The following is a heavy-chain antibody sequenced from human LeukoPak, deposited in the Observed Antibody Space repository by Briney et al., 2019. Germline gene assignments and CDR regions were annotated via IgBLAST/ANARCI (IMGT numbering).Heavy chain of an antibody. J-gene: IGHJ4*02. D-gene: IGHD3-22*01. CDR1: GGSISSGGYS. V-gene: IGHV4-30-2*01. CDR2: IYHSGST. Sequence: SETLSLTCAVSGGSISSGGYSWSWIRQPPGTGLEWIGYIYHSGSTYYNPSLKSRVTISVDRSKNQFSLKLSSVTAADTAVYYCARSDSSGYYPDYWGQGTLVTVSS. CDR3: ARSDSSGYYPDY.